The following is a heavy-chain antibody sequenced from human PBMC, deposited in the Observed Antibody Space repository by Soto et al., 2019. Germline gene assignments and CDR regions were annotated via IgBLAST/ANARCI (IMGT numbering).Heavy chain of an antibody. CDR3: AKDPFNYYYDSSGYYY. CDR2: ISYDGSNK. D-gene: IGHD3-22*01. Sequence: QVQLVESGGGVVQPGRSLRLSCAASGFTFSSYGMHWVRQAPGKGLEWVAGISYDGSNKYYADSVKGRFTISRDNSKNTLYLQMNSLRAEDTDVYYCAKDPFNYYYDSSGYYYLGQGTLVTVSS. CDR1: GFTFSSYG. V-gene: IGHV3-30*18. J-gene: IGHJ4*02.